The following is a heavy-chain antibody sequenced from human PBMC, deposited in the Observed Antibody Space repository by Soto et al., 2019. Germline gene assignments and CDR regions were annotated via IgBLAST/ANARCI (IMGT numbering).Heavy chain of an antibody. CDR2: VCPGGRT. D-gene: IGHD3-10*01. V-gene: IGHV4-34*02. J-gene: IGHJ5*02. CDR1: GGSFNNYC. Sequence: QVRLQQWGAGLVRPSETLSLTCAVYGGSFNNYCWSWIRQPPGKGLEWIGEVCPGGRTNYSPTLQREVSIAVDGSKNQFSLRLTSVTVADTAVYYCARGDYGQYDAYNWFDPWGQGNLVTVAS. CDR3: ARGDYGQYDAYNWFDP.